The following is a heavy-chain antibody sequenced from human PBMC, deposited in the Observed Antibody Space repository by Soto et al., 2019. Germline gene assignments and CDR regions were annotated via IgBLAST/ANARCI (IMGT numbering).Heavy chain of an antibody. CDR1: GGSFSGYC. D-gene: IGHD3-3*01. Sequence: SETVSLTCAVYGGSFSGYCWSWIRQPPGKGLEWIGEINHSGITNYNPSLKGRVTISVDTSKNQFSLKLSSVTAADTAVYYCARKNYDFWRGYLPGFDYWGPGTMVTVYS. J-gene: IGHJ4*02. CDR3: ARKNYDFWRGYLPGFDY. CDR2: INHSGIT. V-gene: IGHV4-34*01.